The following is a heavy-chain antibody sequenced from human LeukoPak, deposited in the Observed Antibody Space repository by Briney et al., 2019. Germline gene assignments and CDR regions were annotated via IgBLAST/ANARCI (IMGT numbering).Heavy chain of an antibody. CDR3: ARESTVTMFDYFDY. J-gene: IGHJ4*02. CDR2: MNPYNSDT. CDR1: GYIFPSYD. V-gene: IGHV1-8*01. Sequence: ASVKVSCKASGYIFPSYDINWVRQAPGQGLEWMGWMNPYNSDTGYAQKFQGRVTMTRNTSISTAYMELSNLRSEDTAVYYCARESTVTMFDYFDYWGQGTLVTVSS. D-gene: IGHD4-17*01.